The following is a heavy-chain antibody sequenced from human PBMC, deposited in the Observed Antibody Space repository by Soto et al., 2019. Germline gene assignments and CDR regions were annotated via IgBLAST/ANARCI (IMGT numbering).Heavy chain of an antibody. V-gene: IGHV3-9*01. CDR3: TKDTDAGYGDTTTCSGGAMDV. Sequence: DVRVVESGGGLVQPGGSLRLSCAASGFTFDDYAMHWVRQAPGKGLEWVAGLSANGRRIGYADSVKGRFTISSDNAKNSLHLQRNRRRPEDTALYYCTKDTDAGYGDTTTCSGGAMDVWGQGTTVTVSS. CDR2: LSANGRRI. J-gene: IGHJ6*02. D-gene: IGHD2-2*01. CDR1: GFTFDDYA.